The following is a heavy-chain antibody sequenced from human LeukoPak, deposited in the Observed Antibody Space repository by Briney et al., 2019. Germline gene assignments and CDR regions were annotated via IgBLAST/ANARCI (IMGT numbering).Heavy chain of an antibody. CDR1: GDSIDSGYYY. CDR3: ASIYDSSGYYLS. D-gene: IGHD3-22*01. Sequence: TLSLTCAVSGDSIDSGYYYWSWIRQPPGKGLEWIGYIFYSGSTYYNPSLMSRVTISVDTSKNQFSLKLSSVTAADTAVYYCASIYDSSGYYLSWGQGTLVTVSS. J-gene: IGHJ1*01. CDR2: IFYSGST. V-gene: IGHV4-31*11.